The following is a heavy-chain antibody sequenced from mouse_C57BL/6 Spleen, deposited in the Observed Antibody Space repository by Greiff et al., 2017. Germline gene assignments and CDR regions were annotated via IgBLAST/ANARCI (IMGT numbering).Heavy chain of an antibody. CDR3: ARSAVVARWYFDV. CDR2: INPSNGGT. Sequence: QVQLQQPGTELVKPGASVKLSCKASGYTFTSYWMHWVKQRPGQGLEWIGNINPSNGGTNYNEKFKSKATLTVDKSSSTAYMQLSSLTSEDSAVYDCARSAVVARWYFDVWGTGTTVTVSS. D-gene: IGHD1-1*01. V-gene: IGHV1-53*01. CDR1: GYTFTSYW. J-gene: IGHJ1*03.